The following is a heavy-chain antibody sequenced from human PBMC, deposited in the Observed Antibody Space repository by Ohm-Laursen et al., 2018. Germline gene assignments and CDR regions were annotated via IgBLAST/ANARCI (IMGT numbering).Heavy chain of an antibody. CDR1: GGSISSGGYY. J-gene: IGHJ4*02. Sequence: TLSLTCTVSGGSISSGGYYWSWIRQHPGKGLEWIGYIYYSGSTYYNPSLQSRVSISVDTSKNEFSLKLSSVTAADTAVYYCARLYGDHFDSWGQGTLVPVSS. D-gene: IGHD4-17*01. CDR2: IYYSGST. V-gene: IGHV4-31*03. CDR3: ARLYGDHFDS.